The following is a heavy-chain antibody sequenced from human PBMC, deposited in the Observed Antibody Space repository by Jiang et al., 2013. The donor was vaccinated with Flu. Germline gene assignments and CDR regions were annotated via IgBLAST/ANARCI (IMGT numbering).Heavy chain of an antibody. Sequence: GSGLVKPSETLSLTCTVSGGSISSYYWSWIRQPPGKGLEWIGYIYYSGSTNYNPSLKSRVTISVDTSKNQFSLKLSSVTAADTAVYYCARALAAAGMVEFDYWGPGNPGHRLL. J-gene: IGHJ4*02. D-gene: IGHD6-13*01. CDR3: ARALAAAGMVEFDY. CDR2: IYYSGST. CDR1: GGSISSYY. V-gene: IGHV4-59*01.